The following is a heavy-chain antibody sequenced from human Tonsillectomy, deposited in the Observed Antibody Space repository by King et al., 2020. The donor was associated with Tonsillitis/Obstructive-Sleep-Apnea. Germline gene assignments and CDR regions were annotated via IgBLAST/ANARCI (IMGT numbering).Heavy chain of an antibody. D-gene: IGHD1-7*01. CDR3: ARGGWNYYNY. J-gene: IGHJ4*02. V-gene: IGHV4-59*01. CDR1: GGSISSYY. CDR2: IYYSGST. Sequence: QLQESGPGLVKPSETLSLTCTVSGGSISSYYWSLILQPPGKGLEWIGYIYYSGSTHYNPSLKSRVTISVDTSKNQFSLKLSSVTAADTAVYYCARGGWNYYNYWGQGTLVTVSS.